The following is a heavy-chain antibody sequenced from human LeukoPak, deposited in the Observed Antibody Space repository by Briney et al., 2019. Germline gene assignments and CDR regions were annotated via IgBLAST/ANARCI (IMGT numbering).Heavy chain of an antibody. Sequence: SETLSLTCTVSGGSITSDNYYWSWIRQHPGKGLEWIAYIYYSGSTYYNPSLKSRVTMSVDTSNYQFSLRLSSVTAADTAVYYCARLYGSGSNYFDYWGQGTLVTVSS. J-gene: IGHJ4*02. D-gene: IGHD3-10*01. V-gene: IGHV4-31*03. CDR2: IYYSGST. CDR1: GGSITSDNYY. CDR3: ARLYGSGSNYFDY.